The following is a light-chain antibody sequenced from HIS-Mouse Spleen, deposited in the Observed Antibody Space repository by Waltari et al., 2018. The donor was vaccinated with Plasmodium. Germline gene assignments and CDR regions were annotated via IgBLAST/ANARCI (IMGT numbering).Light chain of an antibody. CDR1: SLRRYF. CDR3: NSRDSSGNHVV. J-gene: IGLJ2*01. Sequence: SSELTQDPAVSVALGQTVRITCQRDSLRRYFASWYQQRPGQAPVLVIYGKNNRPSGISDRFSGSSSGNTASLTITGAQAEDEADYYCNSRDSSGNHVVFGGGTKLTVL. V-gene: IGLV3-19*01. CDR2: GKN.